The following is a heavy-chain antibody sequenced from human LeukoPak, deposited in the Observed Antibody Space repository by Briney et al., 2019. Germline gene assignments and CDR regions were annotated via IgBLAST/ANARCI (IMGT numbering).Heavy chain of an antibody. CDR2: IYSGGTT. J-gene: IGHJ4*02. CDR1: GFTVSSSY. Sequence: PGGSLRLSCAASGFTVSSSYMSWVRQAPGKGLEWVSIIYSGGTTYYADSVKGRLTISRDKSKNMLYLQMNSLRAEDTAVYYCARGGSSSWFEYWGQGTLVTVSP. D-gene: IGHD6-13*01. CDR3: ARGGSSSWFEY. V-gene: IGHV3-53*01.